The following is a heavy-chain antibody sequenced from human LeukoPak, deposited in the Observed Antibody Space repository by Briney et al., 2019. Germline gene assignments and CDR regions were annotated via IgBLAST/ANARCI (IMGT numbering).Heavy chain of an antibody. V-gene: IGHV3-7*01. Sequence: GGSLRLLYSASGFTFKSYWMRWLRPAPGKGVAGVAIIRQDRSEKYYVGSVKGRFTISRDNAKNSLHLQVNSLRGEDTAGYYCARHNGDSWGQGTLVTGSS. D-gene: IGHD1-1*01. J-gene: IGHJ4*02. CDR2: IRQDRSEK. CDR1: GFTFKSYW. CDR3: ARHNGDS.